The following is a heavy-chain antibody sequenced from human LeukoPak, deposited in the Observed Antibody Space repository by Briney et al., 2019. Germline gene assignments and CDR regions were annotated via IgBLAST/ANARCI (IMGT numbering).Heavy chain of an antibody. D-gene: IGHD4-23*01. CDR1: GGSISSSNW. Sequence: PSGTLSLTCAVSGGSISSSNWWSWVRQPPGKGLEWIGEIYHSGSTNYNPSLKSRVTISVGTSKNQFSLKLTSVTAADTAVYYCAKSTVGAYYYYYMDVWGKGTTVTVSS. CDR2: IYHSGST. V-gene: IGHV4-4*02. J-gene: IGHJ6*03. CDR3: AKSTVGAYYYYYMDV.